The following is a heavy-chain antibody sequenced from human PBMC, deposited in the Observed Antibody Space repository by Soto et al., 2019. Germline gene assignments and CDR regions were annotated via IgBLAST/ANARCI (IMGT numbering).Heavy chain of an antibody. CDR3: ATRGLPRPEDY. J-gene: IGHJ4*02. CDR2: ISYSSKYI. V-gene: IGHV3-21*01. CDR1: GFTFHSYS. Sequence: PGGSLRRSCEGSGFTFHSYSMYWIRRAPGKGLEWVASISYSSKYIYYGDSVKGRFTISRDDAKKSVYLQMNSLKVEDTAVYYCATRGLPRPEDYWGQGTLVTVSS.